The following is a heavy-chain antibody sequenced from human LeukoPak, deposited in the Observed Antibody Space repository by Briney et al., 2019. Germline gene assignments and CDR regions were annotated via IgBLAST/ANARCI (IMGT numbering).Heavy chain of an antibody. V-gene: IGHV1-18*01. J-gene: IGHJ4*02. D-gene: IGHD5-12*01. CDR1: GGTFSSYA. CDR3: ARVRNSGFRYVDS. Sequence: ASVKVSCKASGGTFSSYAISWVRQAPGQGLEWVGWISAYNGNTNYAQKLQGRVTMTTDTSTSTAYMDLRSLRSDDTAVYYCARVRNSGFRYVDSWGQGTLVTVSS. CDR2: ISAYNGNT.